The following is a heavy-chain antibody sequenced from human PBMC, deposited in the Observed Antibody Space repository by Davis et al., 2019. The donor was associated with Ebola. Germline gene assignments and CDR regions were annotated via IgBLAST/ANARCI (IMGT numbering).Heavy chain of an antibody. CDR3: ARAQGDIVVVPAAMEVRYYYYMDV. V-gene: IGHV1-2*02. CDR2: IDPNSGDP. CDR1: GYTFTGHY. Sequence: ASVKVSCKTSGYTFTGHYVHWVRQAPGQGLEWMGWIDPNSGDPNFEQKFQGRVTMTRDTSISTAYMELRSLRSDDTAVYYCARAQGDIVVVPAAMEVRYYYYMDVWGKGTTVTVSS. J-gene: IGHJ6*03. D-gene: IGHD2-2*01.